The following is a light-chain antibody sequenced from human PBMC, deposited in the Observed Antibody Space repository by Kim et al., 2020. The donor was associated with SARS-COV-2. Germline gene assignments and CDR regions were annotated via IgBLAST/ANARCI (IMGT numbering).Light chain of an antibody. J-gene: IGLJ2*01. CDR3: QSYDTSLSVYVV. CDR2: GNG. CDR1: SSNIGAGRN. V-gene: IGLV1-40*01. Sequence: QLVLTQPPSVSGAPGQRVTISCTGSSSNIGAGRNVHWYQQLPGTAPKLVLYGNGNRPSGVPDRFSGSKSGTSASLAITGLQAEDEADYYCQSYDTSLSVYVVFGGGTQLTVL.